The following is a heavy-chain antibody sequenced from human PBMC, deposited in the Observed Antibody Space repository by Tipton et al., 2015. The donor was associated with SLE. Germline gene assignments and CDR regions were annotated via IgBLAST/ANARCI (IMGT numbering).Heavy chain of an antibody. V-gene: IGHV3-23*01. CDR1: GFTFSSYA. J-gene: IGHJ4*02. CDR2: ISGTGDMT. CDR3: AKRKLGMTKAYDD. D-gene: IGHD3-16*01. Sequence: LSLTCAASGFTFSSYAMSWVRQAPGKGLEWVSGISGTGDMTYYADSVKGRFTISRDKSKNTLYLQMNSLTAEDTAVYYCAKRKLGMTKAYDDWGQGTLVTVSS.